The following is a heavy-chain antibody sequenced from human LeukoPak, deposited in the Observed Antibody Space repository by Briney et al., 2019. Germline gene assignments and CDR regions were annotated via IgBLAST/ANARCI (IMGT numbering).Heavy chain of an antibody. J-gene: IGHJ5*02. D-gene: IGHD2-2*01. CDR1: GYTFGIFG. CDR2: ISANNGNT. Sequence: ASVKVSCTASGYTFGIFGISWVRQAPGQGLEWMGWISANNGNTKYAQKFQGRVTMTTDTSTSRAYMELRSLRSDDTAVYYCARVGVVVPSAWFDPGGQGTLVTVSS. CDR3: ARVGVVVPSAWFDP. V-gene: IGHV1-18*01.